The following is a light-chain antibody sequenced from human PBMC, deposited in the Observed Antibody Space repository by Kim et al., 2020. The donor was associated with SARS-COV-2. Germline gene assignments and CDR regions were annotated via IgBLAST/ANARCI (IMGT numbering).Light chain of an antibody. V-gene: IGKV1-27*01. CDR2: TAS. Sequence: DIQMTQSPSSLSASVGDRVIITCRASQGISNYLAWYQQRPGKVPKLLIYTASTLQSGVPSRFSGSGSGTDFTLTISSLQPEDVATYYCEKYNSAQWTFGQGTQVDLK. J-gene: IGKJ1*01. CDR3: EKYNSAQWT. CDR1: QGISNY.